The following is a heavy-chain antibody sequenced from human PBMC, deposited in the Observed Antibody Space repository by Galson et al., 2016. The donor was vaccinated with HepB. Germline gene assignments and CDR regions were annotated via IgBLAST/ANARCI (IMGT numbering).Heavy chain of an antibody. D-gene: IGHD2-21*01. CDR1: GFTFSSYW. CDR3: ARGLGGGDDY. V-gene: IGHV3-74*01. Sequence: SLRLSCAASGFTFSSYWMRWVRQAPGKGLVWVSRINRDGSSTSYADSVKGRFTISRDNAKNTLHLQMNSLRAEDTAVYYCARGLGGGDDYWGQGTLVTVSS. J-gene: IGHJ4*02. CDR2: INRDGSST.